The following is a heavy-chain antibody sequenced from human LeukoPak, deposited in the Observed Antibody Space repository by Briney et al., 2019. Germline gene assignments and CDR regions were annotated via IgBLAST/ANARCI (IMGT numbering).Heavy chain of an antibody. J-gene: IGHJ3*01. D-gene: IGHD2/OR15-2a*01. V-gene: IGHV1-2*02. CDR3: ARDMGSTVIVGGDAFDL. CDR1: GYIFSDYY. Sequence: GASVKVSCKASGYIFSDYYLHWVRQAPGQGLELMGWMNPNSGGTNYAQKFQGRITMTGDTSTGYLELSRLRSDNTAVYYCARDMGSTVIVGGDAFDLWGQGRMVTVSS. CDR2: MNPNSGGT.